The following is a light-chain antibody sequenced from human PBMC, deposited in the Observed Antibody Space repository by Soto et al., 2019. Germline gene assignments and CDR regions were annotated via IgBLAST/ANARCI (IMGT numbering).Light chain of an antibody. CDR3: SSYTTGGSYV. Sequence: QSALTQPASVSGSPGLSIAISCTGTSRDVGGYNSVSWYHQQPGKVPKLMIYDVSNRPSGVSNRFSGSKSGNTASLTISGLQAEDEGDYYCSSYTTGGSYVFGAGTQLTVL. J-gene: IGLJ7*01. CDR1: SRDVGGYNS. V-gene: IGLV2-14*01. CDR2: DVS.